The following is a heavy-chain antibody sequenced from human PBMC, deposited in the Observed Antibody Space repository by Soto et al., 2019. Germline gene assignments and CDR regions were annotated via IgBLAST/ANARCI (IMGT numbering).Heavy chain of an antibody. CDR3: AKGFGEWSYYYYGMDV. V-gene: IGHV3-33*06. CDR2: IWYDGSNK. CDR1: GFTFSSYG. D-gene: IGHD3-10*01. Sequence: VQLVESGGGVVQPGRSLRLSCAASGFTFSSYGMHWVRQAPGKGLEWVAVIWYDGSNKYYADSVKGRFTISRDNSKNTLYLQMNSLRAEDTAVYYCAKGFGEWSYYYYGMDVWGQGTTVTVSS. J-gene: IGHJ6*02.